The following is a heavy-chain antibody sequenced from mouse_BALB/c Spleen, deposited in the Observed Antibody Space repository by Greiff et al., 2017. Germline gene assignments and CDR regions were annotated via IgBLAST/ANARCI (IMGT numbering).Heavy chain of an antibody. V-gene: IGHV5-17*02. Sequence: EVKLMESGGGLVQPGGSRKLSCAASGFTFSSFGMHWVRQAPEKGLEWVAYISSGSSTIYYADTVKGRFTISRDNPKNTLFLQMTSLRSEDTAMYYCARVTTARAMDYWGQGTSVTVSS. CDR2: ISSGSSTI. CDR1: GFTFSSFG. D-gene: IGHD1-2*01. J-gene: IGHJ4*01. CDR3: ARVTTARAMDY.